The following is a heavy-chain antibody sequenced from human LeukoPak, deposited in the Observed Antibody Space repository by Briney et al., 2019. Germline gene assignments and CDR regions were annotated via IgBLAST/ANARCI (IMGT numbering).Heavy chain of an antibody. CDR2: INPNSGGT. CDR3: ARDAYCGGDCPLGY. CDR1: GYTLTGYY. J-gene: IGHJ4*02. V-gene: IGHV1-2*02. Sequence: AAVKVSCKASGYTLTGYYMHWVRQAPGQGLEGVGWINPNSGGTNYVQKLQGRVTMTSDTSISTAYMELSRLRSDDTAVYYCARDAYCGGDCPLGYWGQGTLVTVSS. D-gene: IGHD2-21*02.